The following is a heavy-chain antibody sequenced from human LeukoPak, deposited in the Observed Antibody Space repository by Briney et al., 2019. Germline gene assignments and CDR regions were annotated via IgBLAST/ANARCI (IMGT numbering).Heavy chain of an antibody. V-gene: IGHV4-30-2*01. CDR3: ARASSGYYLDY. D-gene: IGHD3-22*01. CDR1: GGTISSGAYS. Sequence: SQTLSLTCAVSGGTISSGAYSWSWIRQPPGKGLEWIGNIYHSGSTYYNPSPKSRVTISGDRSKNQFSLKPSSVTAADTAVYYCARASSGYYLDYWGQGILVTVSS. CDR2: IYHSGST. J-gene: IGHJ4*02.